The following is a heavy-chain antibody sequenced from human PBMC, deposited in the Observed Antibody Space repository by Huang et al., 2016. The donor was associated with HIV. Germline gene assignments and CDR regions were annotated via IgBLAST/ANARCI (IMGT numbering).Heavy chain of an antibody. CDR3: AKESRWYSDLDN. J-gene: IGHJ4*02. V-gene: IGHV3-30*18. CDR1: GFTFNNFG. CDR2: NSYDGSNG. D-gene: IGHD2-15*01. Sequence: QVQLVESGGGVVQPGRSLRLSCVASGFTFNNFGMHWVRQDPVKGLEWVAVNSYDGSNGRYSESVKGRFTISRYNPMDTLYLQMNSLRPYDTAVYYCAKESRWYSDLDNWGQGTLVTVSS.